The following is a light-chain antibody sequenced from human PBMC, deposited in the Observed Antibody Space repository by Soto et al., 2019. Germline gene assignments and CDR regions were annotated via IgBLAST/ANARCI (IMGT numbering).Light chain of an antibody. J-gene: IGLJ1*01. V-gene: IGLV2-14*03. CDR3: CSYTSSSTPWV. CDR2: DVS. Sequence: SVLIQPASVSGSPGQWITISCTGTSSDVGGYNYVSWYQQHPGKAPKLMIYDVSDRPSGVSNRFSASKSGNTASLTISGLQAEDEADYYCCSYTSSSTPWVFGTGTKVTVL. CDR1: SSDVGGYNY.